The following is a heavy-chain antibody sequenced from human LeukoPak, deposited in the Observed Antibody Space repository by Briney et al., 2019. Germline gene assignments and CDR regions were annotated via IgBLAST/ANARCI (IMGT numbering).Heavy chain of an antibody. V-gene: IGHV3-33*01. J-gene: IGHJ3*02. CDR3: ARGNSDAFDI. CDR2: IWYDGSYK. Sequence: GESLKISCTASGFTFSKYAMHWVRHAPGKGLEWMAIIWYDGSYKYYADSVKGRFTISRDNSKNTLYLQVNSLTAEDTAVYYCARGNSDAFDIWGHGTMVTVSS. CDR1: GFTFSKYA. D-gene: IGHD4-23*01.